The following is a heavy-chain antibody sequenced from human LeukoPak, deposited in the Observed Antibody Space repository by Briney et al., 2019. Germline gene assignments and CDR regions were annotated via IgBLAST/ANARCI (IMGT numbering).Heavy chain of an antibody. Sequence: GESLKISCKGSGYSFTSYWIGWVRQMPGKGLEWMGIIYPGDSDTRYSPSFQGQVTISADKSISTAYLQWSSLKASDTAMYYCARRECRSTSCYTGWFDPWGQGTLVTVSS. CDR3: ARRECRSTSCYTGWFDP. CDR2: IYPGDSDT. J-gene: IGHJ5*02. V-gene: IGHV5-51*01. D-gene: IGHD2-2*02. CDR1: GYSFTSYW.